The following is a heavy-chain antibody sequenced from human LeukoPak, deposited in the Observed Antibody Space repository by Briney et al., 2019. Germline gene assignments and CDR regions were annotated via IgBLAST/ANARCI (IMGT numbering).Heavy chain of an antibody. CDR1: GYTFTSYG. D-gene: IGHD4-11*01. CDR3: ARGDYSKKSNDY. V-gene: IGHV1-18*01. Sequence: GASVKVSCKASGYTFTSYGISWVRQAPGQGLEWMGWISAYNGNTNYAQKFQGRVTMTRNTSISTAYMELSSLRSEDTAVYYCARGDYSKKSNDYWGQGTLVTVSS. J-gene: IGHJ4*02. CDR2: ISAYNGNT.